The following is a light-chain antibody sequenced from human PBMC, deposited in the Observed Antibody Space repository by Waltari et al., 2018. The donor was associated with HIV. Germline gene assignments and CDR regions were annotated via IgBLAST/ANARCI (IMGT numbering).Light chain of an antibody. J-gene: IGLJ1*01. Sequence: QSVLTQPPSASGTPGQRVPISCSGSSPTIGSNAVHWSQQLPGTAPKLLIYSNNQRPSGVPDRFSGSKSGTSASLAISGLQSEDEADYYCASWDDSLNGYVFGTGTKVTVL. CDR3: ASWDDSLNGYV. CDR1: SPTIGSNA. V-gene: IGLV1-44*01. CDR2: SNN.